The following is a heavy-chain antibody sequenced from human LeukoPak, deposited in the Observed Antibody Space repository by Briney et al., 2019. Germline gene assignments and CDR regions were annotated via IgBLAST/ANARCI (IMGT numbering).Heavy chain of an antibody. D-gene: IGHD3-10*01. Sequence: GGSLRLSCAASGFTFSSYAMSWVRQAPGKGLEWVSAISGSGGTTYYADSVKGRFTISRDNSKNTLFLQMNSLRAEDTAVYYCARDKDFTIDYWGQGTLVTVSS. V-gene: IGHV3-23*01. CDR2: ISGSGGTT. CDR1: GFTFSSYA. J-gene: IGHJ4*02. CDR3: ARDKDFTIDY.